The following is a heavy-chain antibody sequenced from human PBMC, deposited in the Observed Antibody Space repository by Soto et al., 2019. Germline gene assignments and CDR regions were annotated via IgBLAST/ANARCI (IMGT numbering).Heavy chain of an antibody. Sequence: PGGSLILSCPASGFTFSNYSMSWVRQAPGKGLEWVSTFSSSGGGTYYADSVKGRFTISRDNSKNTLYPQMNSLRAEDTAVYYCTKANRYCSGANCFTFDYWGLGTLVTVSS. J-gene: IGHJ4*02. CDR1: GFTFSNYS. D-gene: IGHD2-15*01. CDR2: FSSSGGGT. V-gene: IGHV3-23*01. CDR3: TKANRYCSGANCFTFDY.